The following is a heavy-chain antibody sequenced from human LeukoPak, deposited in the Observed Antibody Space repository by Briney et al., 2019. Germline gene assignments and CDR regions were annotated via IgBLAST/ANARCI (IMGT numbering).Heavy chain of an antibody. CDR1: GFSLSTSSVG. Sequence: SGPTLVRPTQTLTLTCSFSGFSLSTSSVGVGWIRQPPGKALEWLALIYWDDDKRYSPSLKSRLTITKDTSKNQVVLTMTNMDPVDTATYYCAHSIDYYHSTGYPLDYWGQGTLVTVSS. D-gene: IGHD3-22*01. CDR2: IYWDDDK. V-gene: IGHV2-5*02. J-gene: IGHJ4*02. CDR3: AHSIDYYHSTGYPLDY.